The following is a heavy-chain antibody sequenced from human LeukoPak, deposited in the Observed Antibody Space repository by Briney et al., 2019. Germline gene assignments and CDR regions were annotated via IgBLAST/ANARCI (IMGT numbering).Heavy chain of an antibody. D-gene: IGHD5-18*01. CDR3: AKDRYSYAFEYSDS. Sequence: PGGSLRLSCATSGFTFSSCSMHWVRQAPGKGLDWVAVISNDGSKKYYADSVKGRFTISRDNSKNTLSLQVSSLRTEDTAVYYCAKDRYSYAFEYSDSWGQGTLVTVSS. CDR1: GFTFSSCS. CDR2: ISNDGSKK. J-gene: IGHJ4*02. V-gene: IGHV3-30*18.